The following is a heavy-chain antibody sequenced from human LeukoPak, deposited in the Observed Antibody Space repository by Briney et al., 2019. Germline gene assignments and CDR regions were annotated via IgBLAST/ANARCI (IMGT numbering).Heavy chain of an antibody. CDR3: ARLWRYYDILTASYYYYGMDV. CDR2: IKQDGREK. J-gene: IGHJ6*04. D-gene: IGHD3-9*01. Sequence: PGGALRVSCAPSRFTFSRYLMSWVRQAPGRGLEWVANIKQDGREKYYLDSVKGRFTISRDNAKNSLYLQMHSLKAYDTGGYYCARLWRYYDILTASYYYYGMDVWGKGTTVTVSS. CDR1: RFTFSRYL. V-gene: IGHV3-7*03.